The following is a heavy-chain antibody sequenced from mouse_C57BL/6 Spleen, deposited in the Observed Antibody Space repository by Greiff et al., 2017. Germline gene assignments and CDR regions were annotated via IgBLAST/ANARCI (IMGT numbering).Heavy chain of an antibody. CDR1: GFTFSSYA. CDR2: ISDGGSYT. V-gene: IGHV5-4*01. J-gene: IGHJ2*01. Sequence: EVMLVESGGGLVKPGGSLKLSCAASGFTFSSYAMSWVRQTPEKRLEWVATISDGGSYTYYPDNVKGRFTISRDNAKNNMYLQMSHLKSEDTAMYYCAREELTYFDYWGQGTTLTVSS. D-gene: IGHD1-3*01. CDR3: AREELTYFDY.